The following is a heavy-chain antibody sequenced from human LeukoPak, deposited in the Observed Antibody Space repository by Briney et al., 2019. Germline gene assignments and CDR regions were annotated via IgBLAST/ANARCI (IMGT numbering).Heavy chain of an antibody. CDR3: ARETPRWNYVVGFDY. CDR1: GFTFSSYT. Sequence: PGGSLRLSCAASGFTFSSYTMNWVRQAPGKGLEWISSISSRSSYIYDADSVKGRFTISRDNAKNSLYLQMNSLRAEDTAVYYCARETPRWNYVVGFDYWGQGTLVTVSS. CDR2: ISSRSSYI. V-gene: IGHV3-21*01. D-gene: IGHD1-7*01. J-gene: IGHJ4*02.